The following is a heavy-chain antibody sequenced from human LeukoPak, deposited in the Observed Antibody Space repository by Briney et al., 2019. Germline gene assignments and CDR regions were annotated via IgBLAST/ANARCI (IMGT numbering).Heavy chain of an antibody. Sequence: SETLSLTCTVSGGSISSGGYYWNWIRQPAGKGLEWIGRIYTSGSTNYNPSLKSRVTVSVDTSKNQFSLKLSSVTAADTAVYYCASVKGSYGNNWFDPWGQGTLVTVSS. J-gene: IGHJ5*02. CDR2: IYTSGST. CDR1: GGSISSGGYY. CDR3: ASVKGSYGNNWFDP. V-gene: IGHV4-61*02. D-gene: IGHD1-26*01.